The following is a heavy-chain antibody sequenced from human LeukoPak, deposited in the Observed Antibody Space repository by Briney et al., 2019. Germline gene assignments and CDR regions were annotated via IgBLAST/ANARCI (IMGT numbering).Heavy chain of an antibody. CDR2: INPNSGGT. D-gene: IGHD6-19*01. CDR1: GYTFTGYY. J-gene: IGHJ4*02. Sequence: ASVKVSCKASGYTFTGYYMHWVRQAPGQGLEWMGWINPNSGGTNYAQKFQGRVTITADESTSTAYMELSSLRSEDTAVYYCARDFVGSGIAVAGTFFYWGQGTLVTVSS. V-gene: IGHV1-2*02. CDR3: ARDFVGSGIAVAGTFFY.